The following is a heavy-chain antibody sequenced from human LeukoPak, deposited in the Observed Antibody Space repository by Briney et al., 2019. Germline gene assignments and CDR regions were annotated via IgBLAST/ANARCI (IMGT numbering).Heavy chain of an antibody. J-gene: IGHJ4*02. CDR1: GFTFTDYY. Sequence: GGSLRLSCAASGFTFTDYYMSWIRQAPGKGLEWLSYISSNGSTIFYADSVKGRFAISRDNAKNSLYLQMDSLIAEDTAVYYCARRLTSSSWYGIHYWGQGTLVTVSS. CDR2: ISSNGSTI. V-gene: IGHV3-11*01. D-gene: IGHD6-13*01. CDR3: ARRLTSSSWYGIHY.